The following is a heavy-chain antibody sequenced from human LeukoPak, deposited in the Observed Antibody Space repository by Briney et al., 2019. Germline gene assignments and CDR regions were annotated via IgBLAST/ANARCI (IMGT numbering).Heavy chain of an antibody. Sequence: SETLSLTCTVSGDSISSSNYYWGWIRQPPGKGLEWIGSIPYSGSTYYNPSLKSRLTISVDTSKNQFSLKLSSVTAADTAVYYCARCKDYYVSGSYYKTFDYWGQGTLVTVSS. CDR2: IPYSGST. CDR3: ARCKDYYVSGSYYKTFDY. V-gene: IGHV4-39*07. CDR1: GDSISSSNYY. D-gene: IGHD3-10*01. J-gene: IGHJ4*02.